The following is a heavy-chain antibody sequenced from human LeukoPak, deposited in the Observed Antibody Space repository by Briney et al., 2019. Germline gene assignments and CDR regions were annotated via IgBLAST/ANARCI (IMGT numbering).Heavy chain of an antibody. Sequence: ETLSLTCTVSGGSISSYYWSWIRQPPGKGLEWIGCIYYSGYTNYKSSLKSRVTISLDTSRNQFSLKLNSVTAADTAVYYCAKSNGYGLVDIWGQGTMVTVSS. CDR2: IYYSGYT. CDR3: AKSNGYGLVDI. V-gene: IGHV4-59*12. D-gene: IGHD3-10*01. CDR1: GGSISSYY. J-gene: IGHJ3*02.